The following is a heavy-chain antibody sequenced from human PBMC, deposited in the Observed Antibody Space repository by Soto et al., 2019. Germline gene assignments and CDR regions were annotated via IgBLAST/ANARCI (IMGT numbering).Heavy chain of an antibody. CDR1: GFTFNNNV. Sequence: EVQLLESGGGLVQPGGSLRLSCAASGFTFNNNVMNWVRQAPGKGLEWVSGISDNGGSTYYADSVKGRCTISRDNSKNTLYLQMNSLRADDTAVYYCAKAVYGAARGAMDVWGQGTTATVSS. V-gene: IGHV3-23*01. CDR3: AKAVYGAARGAMDV. D-gene: IGHD3-10*01. CDR2: ISDNGGST. J-gene: IGHJ6*02.